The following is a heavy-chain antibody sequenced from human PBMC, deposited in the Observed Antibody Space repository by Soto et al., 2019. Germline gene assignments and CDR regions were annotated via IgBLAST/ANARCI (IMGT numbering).Heavy chain of an antibody. CDR2: INAGNGNT. V-gene: IGHV1-3*01. CDR3: ARGSPQYYYYFYMDV. CDR1: GYTFTSYA. J-gene: IGHJ6*03. Sequence: QVQLVQSGAEVKKPGASVKVSCKASGYTFTSYAMHWVRQAPGQRLEWMGWINAGNGNTKYSQKFQGRVTITRDTSASTAYMESSILRSEDTAVYYCARGSPQYYYYFYMDVWGKGTTVTESS.